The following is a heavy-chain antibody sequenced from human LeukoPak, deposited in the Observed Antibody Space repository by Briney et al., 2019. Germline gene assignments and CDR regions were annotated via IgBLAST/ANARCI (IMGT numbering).Heavy chain of an antibody. Sequence: SETLSLTCTVSGGSIDDYHWSWIRQPAGKGLEWIGRVYTSGSTNYNPSLKSRVTMSLDTSKNQFSLRLRSLTAADTAVYYCARANYNYGSFVYWGQGTLVTISS. V-gene: IGHV4-4*07. D-gene: IGHD5-18*01. CDR1: GGSIDDYH. CDR3: ARANYNYGSFVY. CDR2: VYTSGST. J-gene: IGHJ4*02.